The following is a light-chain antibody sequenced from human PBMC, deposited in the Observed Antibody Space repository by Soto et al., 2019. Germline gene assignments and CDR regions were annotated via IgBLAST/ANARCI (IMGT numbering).Light chain of an antibody. CDR2: SDN. CDR3: AAWDDTLSGYV. CDR1: SSNIVSNY. Sequence: QSVLTHPPSASRTPGHRVTISCSGSSSNIVSNYVFWYQHLPGMAPPLIIYSDNKRPSGVPDRSSGSKSGTSASLAISGLRSEDEADYYCAAWDDTLSGYVFGTGTKVPVL. V-gene: IGLV1-47*02. J-gene: IGLJ1*01.